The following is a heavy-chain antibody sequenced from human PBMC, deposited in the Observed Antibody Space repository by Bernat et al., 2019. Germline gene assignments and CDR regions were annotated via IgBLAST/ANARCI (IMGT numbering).Heavy chain of an antibody. CDR1: GFTFSSYS. V-gene: IGHV3-21*01. D-gene: IGHD6-13*01. CDR2: ISSSSSYI. Sequence: EVQLVESGGGLVKPGGSLRLSCAASGFTFSSYSMNWVRQAPGKGLEWVSSISSSSSYIYYADSVKGRFTISRDNAKNSLYLQMNSLRAEDTAVYYCAILTIAAAGTASFHYWGQGTLVTVSS. CDR3: AILTIAAAGTASFHY. J-gene: IGHJ4*02.